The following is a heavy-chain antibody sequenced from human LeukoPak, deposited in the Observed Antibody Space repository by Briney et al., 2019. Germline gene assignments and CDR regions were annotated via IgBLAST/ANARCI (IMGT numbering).Heavy chain of an antibody. D-gene: IGHD2-2*01. V-gene: IGHV4-4*07. CDR2: IYTSGST. CDR3: ARHAAPGDLVVPAAIVWVDY. J-gene: IGHJ4*02. Sequence: SETLSLTCTVSGGSISSYYWSWIRQPAGKGLEWIGRIYTSGSTNYNPSLKSRVTMSVDTSKDQFSLKLSSVTAADTAVYYCARHAAPGDLVVPAAIVWVDYWGQGTLVTVSS. CDR1: GGSISSYY.